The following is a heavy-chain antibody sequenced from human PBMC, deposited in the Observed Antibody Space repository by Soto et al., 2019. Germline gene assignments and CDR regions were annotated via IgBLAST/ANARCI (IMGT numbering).Heavy chain of an antibody. Sequence: SETLSLTCAVSGGSISSGGYSWSWIRQPPGKGLEWIGFIYHSGSTYYNPSLKSRVTISVDRSKNQFSLKLSSVTAADTAVYYCASSPHLFRYDYWGQGTLVTVSS. CDR3: ASSPHLFRYDY. CDR2: IYHSGST. D-gene: IGHD2-21*01. CDR1: GGSISSGGYS. J-gene: IGHJ4*02. V-gene: IGHV4-30-2*01.